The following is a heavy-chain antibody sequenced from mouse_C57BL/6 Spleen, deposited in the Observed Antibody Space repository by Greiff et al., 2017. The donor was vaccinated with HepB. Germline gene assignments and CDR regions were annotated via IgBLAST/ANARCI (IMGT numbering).Heavy chain of an antibody. CDR1: GYTFTDYY. CDR2: INPNNGGN. D-gene: IGHD1-1*01. CDR3: ANYYYGSSYWSFDV. Sequence: EVQLQQSGPELVKPGASVKISCKASGYTFTDYYMNWVKQSHGKSLEWIGDINPNNGGNSYIQKFKGKATLNVDKSSSTAYMELRSLTSEDSAVYYCANYYYGSSYWSFDVWGQGTTVTVSS. J-gene: IGHJ1*01. V-gene: IGHV1-26*01.